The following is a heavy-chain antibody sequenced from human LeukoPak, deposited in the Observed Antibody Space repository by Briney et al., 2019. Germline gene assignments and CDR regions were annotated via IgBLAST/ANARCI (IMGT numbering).Heavy chain of an antibody. J-gene: IGHJ4*02. CDR1: GGSISSSSYY. V-gene: IGHV4-61*01. CDR2: IHYSGGT. D-gene: IGHD6-19*01. Sequence: SETLSLTCTVSGGSISSSSYYWSWIRQPPGKGVEWIGYIHYSGGTKSNPSLKSRVTISVDTSKNQFSLKLSSVTAADTAVYHCARGILAVAGTLYHFDHWGRGTLVTVSS. CDR3: ARGILAVAGTLYHFDH.